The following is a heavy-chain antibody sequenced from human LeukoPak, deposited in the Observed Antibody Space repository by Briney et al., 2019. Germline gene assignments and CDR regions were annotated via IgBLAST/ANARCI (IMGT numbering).Heavy chain of an antibody. J-gene: IGHJ3*02. CDR2: IYYSGST. Sequence: KSSETLSLTCTASGGSISSYYWSWIRQPPGKGLEWIGYIYYSGSTNYNPSLKSRVTISVDTSKNQFSLKLSSVTAADTAVYYCARLPGFRDAFDIWGQGTMVTVSS. V-gene: IGHV4-59*08. CDR3: ARLPGFRDAFDI. CDR1: GGSISSYY.